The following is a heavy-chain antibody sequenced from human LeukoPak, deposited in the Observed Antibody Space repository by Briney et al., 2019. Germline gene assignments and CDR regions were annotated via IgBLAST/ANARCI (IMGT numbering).Heavy chain of an antibody. J-gene: IGHJ4*02. CDR2: ISDNGDNT. CDR3: EGYYDSSGYYYFDY. Sequence: GGSLRLSCSASGFSLSNYAMSWVRQAPGKGLEWVSAISDNGDNTFYADSVQGRFTISRDNSKNTLYLQMNSLRAEDTAVYYCEGYYDSSGYYYFDYWGQGTLVTVSS. V-gene: IGHV3-23*01. D-gene: IGHD3-22*01. CDR1: GFSLSNYA.